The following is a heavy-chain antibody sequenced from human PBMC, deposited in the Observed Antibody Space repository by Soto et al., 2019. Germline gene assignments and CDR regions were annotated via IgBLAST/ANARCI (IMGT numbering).Heavy chain of an antibody. D-gene: IGHD4-4*01. CDR3: ASSYSNYALIDYYYYGMDV. CDR2: INAGNGKT. J-gene: IGHJ6*02. CDR1: GYTFTSYA. V-gene: IGHV1-3*01. Sequence: QVQLVQSGAEVKKPGASVKVSCKASGYTFTSYAMHWVRQAPGQRLEWMGWINAGNGKTKYSQKFQGRVTITRDTSASTAYMELSSLRSEDTAVYYCASSYSNYALIDYYYYGMDVWGQGTTVTVSS.